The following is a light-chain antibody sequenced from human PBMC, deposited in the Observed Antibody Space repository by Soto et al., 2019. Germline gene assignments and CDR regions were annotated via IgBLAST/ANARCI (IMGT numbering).Light chain of an antibody. CDR2: AAS. CDR1: QRLXSY. Sequence: IQMTQSPSSLSASVGDRVTITCRASQRLXSYFNWYQQKPGKAPKILXDAASSLQTGVPSRLSGSGSGTDFSLTISSLQPEDFSTYYCQQSYSTTRTFGQGTKVDI. V-gene: IGKV1-39*01. J-gene: IGKJ1*01. CDR3: QQSYSTTRT.